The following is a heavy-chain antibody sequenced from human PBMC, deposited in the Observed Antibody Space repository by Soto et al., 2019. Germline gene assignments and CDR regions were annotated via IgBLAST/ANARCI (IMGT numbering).Heavy chain of an antibody. CDR3: ARATAADLHFDY. J-gene: IGHJ4*02. D-gene: IGHD2-2*01. V-gene: IGHV4-59*01. CDR1: GGSISSYY. CDR2: IYYSGST. Sequence: QVQLQESGPGLVKPSETLSLTCTVSGGSISSYYWSWIRQPPGKGLEWIGYIYYSGSTNYNPSLKSRVTISVDTSKNQFSLKLSSVTAADTAVYYCARATAADLHFDYWGQGTLVTVSA.